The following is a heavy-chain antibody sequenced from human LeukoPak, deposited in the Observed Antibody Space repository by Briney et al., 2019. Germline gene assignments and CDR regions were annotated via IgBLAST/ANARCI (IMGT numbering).Heavy chain of an antibody. J-gene: IGHJ4*02. Sequence: PSETLSLTCAVSGVSINTCSYYWTWIRRPPGKGLEWIGYKYYSGSTRYNSSLRSRLTISLYTSKNQFSLRLTCVTAADTAVYYCARGGSYGFGFDSWGQGTLVIVSS. V-gene: IGHV4-61*01. CDR1: GVSINTCSYY. CDR3: ARGGSYGFGFDS. CDR2: KYYSGST. D-gene: IGHD5-18*01.